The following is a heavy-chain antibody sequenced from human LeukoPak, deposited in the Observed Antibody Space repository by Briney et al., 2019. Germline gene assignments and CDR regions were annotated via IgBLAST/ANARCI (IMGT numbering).Heavy chain of an antibody. CDR1: GFTFSSYA. Sequence: GGSLRLSCAASGFTFSSYAMSWVRQAPGKGLEWVPAISGSGGSTYYADSVKGRFTISRDNSKNTLYLQMNSLRAEDTAVYYCAKGTRGKGIAAAGIPNYYFDYWGQGTLVTVSS. CDR3: AKGTRGKGIAAAGIPNYYFDY. CDR2: ISGSGGST. V-gene: IGHV3-23*01. J-gene: IGHJ4*02. D-gene: IGHD6-13*01.